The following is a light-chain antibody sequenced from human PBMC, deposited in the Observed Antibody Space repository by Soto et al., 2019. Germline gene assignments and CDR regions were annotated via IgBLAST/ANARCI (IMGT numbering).Light chain of an antibody. V-gene: IGKV3D-20*01. CDR3: QQYGSSHQT. Sequence: EIVLTQSPATLSLSPGERATLSCGASQSVSSSSLAWYQQQPGLAPRLLIYDAYYMATGIPDRFNGSGSGTDFTLTISRLEPEACAVYYCQQYGSSHQTFGQGTKLEIK. CDR1: QSVSSSS. J-gene: IGKJ2*01. CDR2: DAY.